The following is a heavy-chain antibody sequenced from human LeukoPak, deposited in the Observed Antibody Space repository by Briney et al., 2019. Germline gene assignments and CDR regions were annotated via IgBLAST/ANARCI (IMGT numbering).Heavy chain of an antibody. J-gene: IGHJ4*02. CDR2: IYYSGST. CDR3: ARETTVTTRFDY. D-gene: IGHD4-17*01. CDR1: GGSISSYY. Sequence: SETLSLTCTVSGGSISSYYWSWIRQPPGKGLEWIGYIYYSGSTNYNPSLKSRVTISVDTSKNQFSLKLSSVTAADTAVYYCARETTVTTRFDYWGQGTLVTVSS. V-gene: IGHV4-59*12.